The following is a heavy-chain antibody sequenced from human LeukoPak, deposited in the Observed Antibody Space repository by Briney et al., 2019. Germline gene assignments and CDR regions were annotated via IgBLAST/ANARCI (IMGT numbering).Heavy chain of an antibody. CDR2: IYPGDSDT. CDR1: GFSFTSYW. J-gene: IGHJ5*02. CDR3: ARQVVVAATHWFDP. V-gene: IGHV5-51*01. Sequence: GESLKISCKGSGFSFTSYWIGWVRQMPGEGLEWMGIIYPGDSDTRYSPSFQGQVTISADKSISTAYLQWSSLKASDTAMYYCARQVVVAATHWFDPWGQGTLVTVSS. D-gene: IGHD2-15*01.